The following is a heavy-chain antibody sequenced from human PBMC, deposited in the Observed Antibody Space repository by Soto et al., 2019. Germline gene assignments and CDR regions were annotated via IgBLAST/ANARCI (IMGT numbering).Heavy chain of an antibody. J-gene: IGHJ4*02. D-gene: IGHD1-7*01. Sequence: SETLSLTCGVSGFSIQTSYFWGWIRQPPGKGLEWIGLISHSGRAISHPSFASRATISLDTTNNAFPLTLKSVTAADAAVYYCASRDPGTSVDYWGQGTLVTVSS. CDR2: ISHSGRA. CDR3: ASRDPGTSVDY. V-gene: IGHV4-38-2*01. CDR1: GFSIQTSYF.